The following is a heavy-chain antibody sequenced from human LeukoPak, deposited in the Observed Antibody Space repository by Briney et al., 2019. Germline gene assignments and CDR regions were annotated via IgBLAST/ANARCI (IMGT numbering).Heavy chain of an antibody. CDR3: ARRGFCSGGSCFSHAFDI. V-gene: IGHV5-51*01. J-gene: IGHJ3*02. CDR1: GYRFSSYW. D-gene: IGHD2-15*01. CDR2: INPGDSDT. Sequence: PGESLKISCKGSGYRFSSYWIGWVRQMPGKGLEWMGIINPGDSDTRYSPSFQGQVTISADKSVSTAYLQWSSLKASDTAMYYCARRGFCSGGSCFSHAFDIWGQGTMVTVSS.